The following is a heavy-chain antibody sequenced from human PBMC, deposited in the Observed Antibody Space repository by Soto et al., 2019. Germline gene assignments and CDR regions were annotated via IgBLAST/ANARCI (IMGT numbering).Heavy chain of an antibody. Sequence: SETLSLPCTVSGGSVSSGSYYWSGIRQPPGKGLEWIGYIYYSGSTNYNPSLKSRVTISVDTSKNQFSLKLSSVTAADTAVYYCARELLPIDYFDYWGQGTLVTVSS. D-gene: IGHD1-26*01. J-gene: IGHJ4*02. CDR1: GGSVSSGSYY. V-gene: IGHV4-61*01. CDR3: ARELLPIDYFDY. CDR2: IYYSGST.